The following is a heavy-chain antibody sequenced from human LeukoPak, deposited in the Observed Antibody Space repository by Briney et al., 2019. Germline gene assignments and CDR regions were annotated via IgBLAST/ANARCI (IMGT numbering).Heavy chain of an antibody. V-gene: IGHV4-34*01. J-gene: IGHJ5*02. CDR3: ARGGRRSVITVVVVAAKHWFDP. Sequence: SETLSLTCAVYIGSFSDPYWNWIRQSPGKGLEWIGEINHSGSTNYNPSLKSRATISADTSKNQFSLKLSSVTAADTAVYNCARGGRRSVITVVVVAAKHWFDPWGQGTLVTVSS. CDR2: INHSGST. CDR1: IGSFSDPY. D-gene: IGHD2-15*01.